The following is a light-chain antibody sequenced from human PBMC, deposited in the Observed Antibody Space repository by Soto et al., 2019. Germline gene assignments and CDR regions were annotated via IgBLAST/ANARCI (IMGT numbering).Light chain of an antibody. J-gene: IGLJ2*01. CDR3: QTWGTGIVV. Sequence: QSVLTQSHSASASLGASVKLTCTLSSGHSSYAIAWHQQQPEKGPRYLMKLNSDGSHSKGDGIPDRFSGSSSGAERYLTISSLQSEEEADYYCQTWGTGIVVFGGGTKLTVL. CDR1: SGHSSYA. CDR2: LNSDGSH. V-gene: IGLV4-69*01.